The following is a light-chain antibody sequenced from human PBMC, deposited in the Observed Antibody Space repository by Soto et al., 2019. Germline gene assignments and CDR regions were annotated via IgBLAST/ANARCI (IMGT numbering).Light chain of an antibody. CDR2: GAS. J-gene: IGKJ1*01. CDR1: QSVSSSY. Sequence: EIVLTQSPGTLSLSPGEGATLSCRASQSVSSSYLAWYQQKPGQAPRLLIYGASSRATGIPDRFSGSGSGTDFTLTISSLQSEDFAVYYCQQYNNWPPAFGQGTKVDIK. V-gene: IGKV3-20*01. CDR3: QQYNNWPPA.